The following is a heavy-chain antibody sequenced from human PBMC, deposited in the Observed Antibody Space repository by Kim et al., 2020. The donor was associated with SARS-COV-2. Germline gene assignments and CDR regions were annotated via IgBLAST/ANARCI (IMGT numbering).Heavy chain of an antibody. V-gene: IGHV1-18*04. J-gene: IGHJ6*02. CDR2: ISAYNGDT. Sequence: ASVKVSCKASGYIFTTYGIGWVRQAPGQGLEWMGWISAYNGDTKYAQNLQGRLTITTDTSTTTAYMELRSLRADDTAVYYCARSSGILTGYYIDYHYFGMDVGGQGTTVTVSS. D-gene: IGHD3-9*01. CDR1: GYIFTTYG. CDR3: ARSSGILTGYYIDYHYFGMDV.